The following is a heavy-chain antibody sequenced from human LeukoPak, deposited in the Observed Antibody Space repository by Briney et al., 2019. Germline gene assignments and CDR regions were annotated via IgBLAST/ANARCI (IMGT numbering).Heavy chain of an antibody. CDR1: GFNFSSYG. J-gene: IGHJ4*02. CDR2: ISTSSTYK. CDR3: ARDDSDSSGYYSDF. D-gene: IGHD3-22*01. V-gene: IGHV3-21*01. Sequence: PGGSLRLSCADSGFNFSSYGMNWVRQVPGKGLEWVSSISTSSTYKYYADSVKGRFTISRDNAKNSLYLQMNSLRAEDTAVYYCARDDSDSSGYYSDFWGQGTLVTVSS.